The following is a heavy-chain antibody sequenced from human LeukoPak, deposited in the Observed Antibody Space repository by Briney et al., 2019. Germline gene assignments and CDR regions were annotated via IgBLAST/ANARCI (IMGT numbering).Heavy chain of an antibody. CDR1: GFTFSNYA. CDR3: AKWTAVPTNDY. J-gene: IGHJ4*02. Sequence: PGGSLRLSCAASGFTFSNYAMSWVRQAPGKGLEWVSAISGSGGTAYYADSVKGRATISRDNSKNTLWLQMTSLRAEDTAVYYCAKWTAVPTNDYWGQGTLVTVSS. V-gene: IGHV3-23*01. D-gene: IGHD5-12*01. CDR2: ISGSGGTA.